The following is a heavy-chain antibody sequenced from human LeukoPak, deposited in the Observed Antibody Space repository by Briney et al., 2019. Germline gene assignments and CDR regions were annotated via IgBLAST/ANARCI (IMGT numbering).Heavy chain of an antibody. CDR1: GYSFTSYW. Sequence: GESLKISCKGSGYSFTSYWIGWVRQMPGKGLEWVGIIYPGDSDTRYSPSFQGQVTISADKSISTAYLQWSSLKASDTAMYYCASLAYCGGDCYSPHAFDIWGQGTMVTVSS. CDR3: ASLAYCGGDCYSPHAFDI. D-gene: IGHD2-21*02. J-gene: IGHJ3*02. V-gene: IGHV5-51*01. CDR2: IYPGDSDT.